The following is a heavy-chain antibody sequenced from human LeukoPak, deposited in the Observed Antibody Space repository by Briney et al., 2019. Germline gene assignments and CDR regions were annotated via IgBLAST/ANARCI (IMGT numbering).Heavy chain of an antibody. V-gene: IGHV3-48*01. CDR2: IDLQIGVI. J-gene: IGHJ4*02. D-gene: IGHD4/OR15-4a*01. Sequence: PGESLRLSCAASGFSFSAYSINWGRQAPGKGLEWLSYIDLQIGVIYYADSVKGRFTVSRDNAKNSVWLQMNSLRAEDTAVYYCARGGCGSNCPMHYFAYWGQG. CDR3: ARGGCGSNCPMHYFAY. CDR1: GFSFSAYS.